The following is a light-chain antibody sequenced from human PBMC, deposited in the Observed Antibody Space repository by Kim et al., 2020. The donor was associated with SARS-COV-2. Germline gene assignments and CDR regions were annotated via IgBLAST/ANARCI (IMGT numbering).Light chain of an antibody. CDR1: ESLLHYNGNNY. J-gene: IGKJ1*01. V-gene: IGKV2-28*01. CDR3: MQGLSTRT. CDR2: LGS. Sequence: EPASISCRSSESLLHYNGNNYLDWYLQKPGQSPQLLIYLGSNRASGVPDRFTGSGSGTDFTLKISRVEAEDVGVYYCMQGLSTRTFGQGTKV.